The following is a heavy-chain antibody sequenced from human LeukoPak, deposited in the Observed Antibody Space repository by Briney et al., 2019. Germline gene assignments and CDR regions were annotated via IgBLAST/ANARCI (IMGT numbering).Heavy chain of an antibody. J-gene: IGHJ3*02. Sequence: SVKVSCKASGGTFSSYAISWVRQAPGQGLEWMGGIIPIFGTANYAQKFQGRVTITADESTSTAYMELSSLRSEDTAVYYCAREGNGVGARHAFDIWGQGTMVTVSS. CDR2: IIPIFGTA. CDR3: AREGNGVGARHAFDI. D-gene: IGHD1-26*01. V-gene: IGHV1-69*13. CDR1: GGTFSSYA.